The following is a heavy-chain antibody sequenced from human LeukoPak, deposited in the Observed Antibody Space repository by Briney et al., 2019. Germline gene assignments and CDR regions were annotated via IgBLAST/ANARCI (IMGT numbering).Heavy chain of an antibody. CDR3: ARHRGSSSLFDY. V-gene: IGHV4-39*01. CDR2: IYYSGST. CDR1: GGSISSSSYY. D-gene: IGHD6-6*01. J-gene: IGHJ4*02. Sequence: SETLSLTCTVSGGSISSSSYYWGWIRQPPGKGLEWIGSIYYSGSTYYNPSLKSRVTISVDTSKNQFSLKLSSVTAADTAVYYRARHRGSSSLFDYWGQGTLVTVSS.